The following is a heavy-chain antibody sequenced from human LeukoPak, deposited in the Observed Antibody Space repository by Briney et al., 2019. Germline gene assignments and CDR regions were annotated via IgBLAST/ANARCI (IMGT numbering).Heavy chain of an antibody. D-gene: IGHD6-13*01. J-gene: IGHJ4*02. CDR1: GDSLSSYY. CDR3: ARGQLYSSTGVDY. CDR2: IYYSGST. V-gene: IGHV4-59*01. Sequence: SETLSLTCTVSGDSLSSYYWSWIRQPPGKGRGWIEYIYYSGSTNYIHSLKSRVTISVDTSKNQFSLKLSSVTAADTAVYYCARGQLYSSTGVDYWGQGTLVTVSS.